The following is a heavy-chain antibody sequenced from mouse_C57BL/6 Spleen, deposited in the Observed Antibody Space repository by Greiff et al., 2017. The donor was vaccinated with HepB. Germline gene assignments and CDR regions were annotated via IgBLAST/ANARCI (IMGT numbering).Heavy chain of an antibody. CDR3: TRSRYSNYQYYFDY. CDR2: IDPETGGT. D-gene: IGHD2-5*01. CDR1: GYTFTDYE. Sequence: VQLVESGAELVRPGASVTLSCKASGYTFTDYEMHWVKQTPVHGLEWIGAIDPETGGTAYNQKFKGKAILTADKSSSTAYMELRSLTSEDSAVYYCTRSRYSNYQYYFDYWGQGTTLTVSS. V-gene: IGHV1-15*01. J-gene: IGHJ2*01.